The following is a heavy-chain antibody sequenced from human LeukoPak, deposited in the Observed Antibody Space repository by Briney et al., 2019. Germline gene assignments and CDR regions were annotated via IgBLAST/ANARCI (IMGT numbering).Heavy chain of an antibody. J-gene: IGHJ4*02. D-gene: IGHD3-10*01. CDR3: ARGTSIWFGELLLNY. Sequence: SETLSLTCTVSGGSISSYYWGWIRQPPGKGLEWIGSIYYSGSTYYNPSLKSRVTISVDTSKNQFSLKLSSVTAADTAVYYCARGTSIWFGELLLNYWGQGTLVTVSS. CDR2: IYYSGST. V-gene: IGHV4-39*01. CDR1: GGSISSYY.